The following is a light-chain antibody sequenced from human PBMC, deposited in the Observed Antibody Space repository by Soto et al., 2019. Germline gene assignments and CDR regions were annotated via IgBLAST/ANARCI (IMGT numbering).Light chain of an antibody. Sequence: QPVLTQPASGSGSPGQSISISCTGTSSDVGGYNYVSWYQQYPGKAPKVMIYDVTNRPSGVSNRFSGSRSGNTASLTISGLQAEDEADYYCCSFTTSSTYVFGTGTKVTVL. V-gene: IGLV2-14*01. CDR1: SSDVGGYNY. CDR2: DVT. CDR3: CSFTTSSTYV. J-gene: IGLJ1*01.